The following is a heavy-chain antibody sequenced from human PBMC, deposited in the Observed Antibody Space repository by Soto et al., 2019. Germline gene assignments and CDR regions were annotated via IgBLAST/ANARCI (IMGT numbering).Heavy chain of an antibody. CDR2: IIPMFGTA. V-gene: IGHV1-69*13. CDR1: GGTFSRYA. CDR3: ARQFDYESSGYYYPY. D-gene: IGHD3-22*01. Sequence: SVKVSCKASGGTFSRYAISWVRQAPGQGLEWMGGIIPMFGTANYAQKFQGRVTITAVESTSTAYMELSSLRSEDTAVYYCARQFDYESSGYYYPYWGQGTPVTVSS. J-gene: IGHJ4*02.